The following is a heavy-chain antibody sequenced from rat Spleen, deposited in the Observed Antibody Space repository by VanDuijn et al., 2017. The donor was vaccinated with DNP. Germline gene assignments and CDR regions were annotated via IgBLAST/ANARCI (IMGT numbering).Heavy chain of an antibody. J-gene: IGHJ2*01. D-gene: IGHD1-11*01. V-gene: IGHV4-2*01. CDR2: INKDSRTK. Sequence: EVKLVESGGGLVQPGRSLKLSCAASGFNFNDYWMGWVRQAPGKGLEWIGEINKDSRTKKYSPSLKDKFTISRDNAQNTLYLQMSNLGSEDTATYYCSAGRGGPDYWGQGVMVTVSS. CDR3: SAGRGGPDY. CDR1: GFNFNDYW.